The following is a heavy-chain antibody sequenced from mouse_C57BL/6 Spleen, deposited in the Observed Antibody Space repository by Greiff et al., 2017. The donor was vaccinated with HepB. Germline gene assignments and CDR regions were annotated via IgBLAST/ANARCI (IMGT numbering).Heavy chain of an antibody. J-gene: IGHJ4*01. CDR2: IYPGSGST. CDR1: GYTFTSYW. V-gene: IGHV1-55*01. Sequence: QVQLQQPGAELVKPGASVKMSCKASGYTFTSYWIPWVKQRPGQGLEWIGDIYPGSGSTNYNEKFKSKATLTVDTSSSTAYMQLSSLTTEDSAVYYCAREGSGYVDAMDYWGQGTSVTVSS. D-gene: IGHD3-2*02. CDR3: AREGSGYVDAMDY.